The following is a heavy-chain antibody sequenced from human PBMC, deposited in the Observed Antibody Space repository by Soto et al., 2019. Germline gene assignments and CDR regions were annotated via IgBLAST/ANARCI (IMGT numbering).Heavy chain of an antibody. CDR1: GFTFSSYW. CDR3: VRGDGAYYDGNGYLGRH. V-gene: IGHV3-74*01. J-gene: IGHJ4*02. CDR2: LKSDGSGT. D-gene: IGHD3-22*01. Sequence: EVQLVESGGGLVQPGGSLRLSCAASGFTFSSYWMHWVRQAPGKGLVWVSRLKSDGSGTTYADSVKGRLTISRDNAKNTVELHMNSLRGEDTAVYYCVRGDGAYYDGNGYLGRHWGQGTLVTVSS.